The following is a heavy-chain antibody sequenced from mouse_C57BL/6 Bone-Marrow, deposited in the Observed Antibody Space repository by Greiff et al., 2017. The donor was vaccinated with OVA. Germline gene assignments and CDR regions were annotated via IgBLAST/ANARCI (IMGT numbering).Heavy chain of an antibody. D-gene: IGHD2-2*01. CDR3: ARFDYGYDNYFDY. CDR2: IYPGSGNT. V-gene: IGHV1-76*01. J-gene: IGHJ2*01. CDR1: GYTFTDYY. Sequence: QVQLKQSGAELVRPGASVKLSCKASGYTFTDYYINWVKQRPGQGLEWIARIYPGSGNTYYNEKFKGKATLTAEKSSSTAYMQLSSLTSEDSAVYFCARFDYGYDNYFDYWGQGTTLTVSS.